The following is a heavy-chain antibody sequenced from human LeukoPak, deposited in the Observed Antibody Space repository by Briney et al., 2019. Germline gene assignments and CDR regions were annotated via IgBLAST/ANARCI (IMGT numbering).Heavy chain of an antibody. CDR3: AKGRLRYFDWSAFDI. CDR2: ISYDGSDK. V-gene: IGHV3-30*18. D-gene: IGHD3-9*01. Sequence: GGSLRLSCAASGITFSSYGMNWVRQAPGKGLEWVAVISYDGSDKYYADSVKGRFTISRDNSKNTLYLQMNSLSAEDTAVYYCAKGRLRYFDWSAFDIWGQGTMVTVSS. CDR1: GITFSSYG. J-gene: IGHJ3*02.